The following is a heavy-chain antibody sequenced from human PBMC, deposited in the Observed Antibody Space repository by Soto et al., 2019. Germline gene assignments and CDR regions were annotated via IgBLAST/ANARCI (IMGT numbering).Heavy chain of an antibody. J-gene: IGHJ6*02. CDR1: VYTLTSNA. V-gene: IGHV1-3*01. CDR2: INAGNGNT. Sequence: ASVKVSCKASVYTLTSNARQWVRQAKKQRLEWMGWINAGNGNTKYPQKFQGRVTITRDTSASTAYMELSSLRSEDTAVYYCARDQAYDILTGYSPVYYYYGMDVWGQGTTVTVSS. D-gene: IGHD3-9*01. CDR3: ARDQAYDILTGYSPVYYYYGMDV.